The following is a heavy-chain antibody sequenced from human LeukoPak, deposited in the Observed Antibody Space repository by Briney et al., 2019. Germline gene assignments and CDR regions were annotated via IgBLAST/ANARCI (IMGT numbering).Heavy chain of an antibody. J-gene: IGHJ6*03. CDR1: GYSISSGYY. Sequence: ASETLSLTCTVSGYSISSGYYWGWIRQPPGKGLEWIGSIYHSGSTYYNPSLKSRVTMSVDTSKNQFSLKLSSVTAADTAVYYCAREGIFGVAKGYYYYMDVWGKGTTVTVSS. V-gene: IGHV4-38-2*02. D-gene: IGHD3-3*01. CDR3: AREGIFGVAKGYYYYMDV. CDR2: IYHSGST.